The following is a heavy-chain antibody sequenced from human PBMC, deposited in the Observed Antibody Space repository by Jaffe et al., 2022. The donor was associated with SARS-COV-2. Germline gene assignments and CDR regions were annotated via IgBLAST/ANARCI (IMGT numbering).Heavy chain of an antibody. Sequence: QVQLQESGPGLVKPSETLSLTCTVSGGSISSYYWSWIRQPPGKGLEWIGYIYYSGSTNYNPSLKSRVTISVDTSKNQFSLKLSSVTAADTAVYYCARDCSGYDYCQHDAFDIWGQGTMVTVSS. D-gene: IGHD5-12*01. CDR2: IYYSGST. CDR1: GGSISSYY. CDR3: ARDCSGYDYCQHDAFDI. V-gene: IGHV4-59*01. J-gene: IGHJ3*02.